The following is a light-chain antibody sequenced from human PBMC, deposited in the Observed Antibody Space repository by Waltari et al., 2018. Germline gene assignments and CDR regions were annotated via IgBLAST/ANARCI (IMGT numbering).Light chain of an antibody. J-gene: IGKJ1*01. V-gene: IGKV3-20*01. CDR3: QHYVSLPAT. CDR1: QSVSRT. CDR2: GAS. Sequence: SCRASQSVSRTLAWYQQKPGQAPRLLIYGASSRATGIPDRFSGSGSGTDFSLTISRLEPDVSAVYFCQHYVSLPATFGQGTKVEIK.